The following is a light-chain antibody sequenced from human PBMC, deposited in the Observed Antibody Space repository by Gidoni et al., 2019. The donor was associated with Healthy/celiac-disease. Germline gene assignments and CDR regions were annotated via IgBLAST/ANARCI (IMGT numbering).Light chain of an antibody. CDR1: QSVSSSY. Sequence: IVLTQSPGTLSLSPGERATLSCRASQSVSSSYLAWYQQKPGQAPRLLIYGASSRATCIPDRFSGSGSGTDFTLTISRLEPEDFAVYYCQQGTFGQGTRLEIK. J-gene: IGKJ5*01. CDR3: QQGT. CDR2: GAS. V-gene: IGKV3-20*01.